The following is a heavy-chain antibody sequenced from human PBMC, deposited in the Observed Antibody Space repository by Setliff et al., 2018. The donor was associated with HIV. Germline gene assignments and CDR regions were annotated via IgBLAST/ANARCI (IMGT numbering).Heavy chain of an antibody. CDR3: ARHRDPPGSRWIYYYYYMDL. CDR2: IYDSGST. Sequence: SETLSLTCAVSGYSISSGYYWGWIRQPPGKRLEWLGSIYDSGSTSYNPSLSSRLTISVDTSKNQVSLRLRSVTAADTGVYYCARHRDPPGSRWIYYYYYMDLWGEGTTVTVSS. CDR1: GYSISSGYY. V-gene: IGHV4-38-2*01. J-gene: IGHJ6*03. D-gene: IGHD6-13*01.